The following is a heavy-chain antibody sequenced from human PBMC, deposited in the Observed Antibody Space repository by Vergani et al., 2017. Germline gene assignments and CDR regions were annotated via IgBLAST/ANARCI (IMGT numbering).Heavy chain of an antibody. CDR1: GFKFSDYY. V-gene: IGHV3-11*04. CDR3: AKKPAISTTRHYYDMVV. J-gene: IGHJ6*04. CDR2: ISPGASTV. Sequence: LEESGGGSVKPGGSLRLSCAASGFKFSDYYMRWIRQAPGKGLEWVSHISPGASTVSYTDSVTGRFTVSRDNDNNSLTLDMTSLRVEDTAVYYCAKKPAISTTRHYYDMVVWGKETTVTVPS. D-gene: IGHD2-2*02.